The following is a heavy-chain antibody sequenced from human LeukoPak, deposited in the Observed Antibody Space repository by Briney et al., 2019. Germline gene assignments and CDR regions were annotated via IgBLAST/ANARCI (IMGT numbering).Heavy chain of an antibody. V-gene: IGHV3-48*01. CDR2: SSTSGSIT. Sequence: GGSLRLSCAASGFSLSPYGMNWVRQAPGKGLQWLAYSSTSGSITYYADSVKGRFTISRDNSKNTLYLQMNSLRAEDTAVYYCAKEGNYYDSSGYARFGFDYWGQGTLVTVSS. CDR3: AKEGNYYDSSGYARFGFDY. J-gene: IGHJ4*02. CDR1: GFSLSPYG. D-gene: IGHD3-22*01.